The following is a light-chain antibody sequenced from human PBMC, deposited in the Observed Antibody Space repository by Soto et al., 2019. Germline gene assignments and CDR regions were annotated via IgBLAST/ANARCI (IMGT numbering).Light chain of an antibody. CDR3: QQRLNWPPN. J-gene: IGKJ1*01. V-gene: IGKV3-11*01. CDR1: QSVTNY. Sequence: EIFLTQSPDTLSLSPGERATLSCRATQSVTNYIAWYQQRPGQAPRLLIYDASNRASGVPAKFSGSGSGTDITLTISDLEPADFGLYYCQQRLNWPPNFGQGTKVEIK. CDR2: DAS.